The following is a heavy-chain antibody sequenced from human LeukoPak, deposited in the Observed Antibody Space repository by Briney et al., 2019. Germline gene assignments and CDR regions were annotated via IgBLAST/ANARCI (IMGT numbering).Heavy chain of an antibody. CDR3: AREGSTTVTTYY. CDR2: IYYSGST. J-gene: IGHJ4*02. V-gene: IGHV4-30-4*01. Sequence: SETLSLTCTVSGGSISSGDYYWSWIRQPPGKGLEWIGYIYYSGSTYYNPSLKSRITISVDTSKNQFSLKLSSVAAADTAVYYCAREGSTTVTTYYWGQGTLVTVSS. CDR1: GGSISSGDYY. D-gene: IGHD4-17*01.